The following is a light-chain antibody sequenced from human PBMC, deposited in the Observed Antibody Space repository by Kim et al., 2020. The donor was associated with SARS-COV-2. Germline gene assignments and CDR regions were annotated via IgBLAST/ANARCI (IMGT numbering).Light chain of an antibody. V-gene: IGKV3-15*01. CDR3: QQYINWYS. CDR1: QSVSTN. CDR2: DAS. Sequence: IVMTQSPATLSVSPGERATLSCRASQSVSTNLAWYQHKPGQALRLLIFDASTPAPGVPARFSGSGSGTDFTLTINSLQSEDFAVYYCQQYINWYSFGQGTKLEI. J-gene: IGKJ2*03.